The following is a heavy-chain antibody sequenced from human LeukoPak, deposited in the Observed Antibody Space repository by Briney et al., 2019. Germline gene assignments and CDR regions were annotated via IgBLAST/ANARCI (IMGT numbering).Heavy chain of an antibody. J-gene: IGHJ5*02. V-gene: IGHV4-34*01. CDR2: IIHSGST. CDR3: ARGLGYCSSTSCPPWFDP. Sequence: SETLSLTCAVYGGSFTGYYWSWIRQPPGKGLEWIGVIIHSGSTNYNPSLKSRVTISVDTSKNQFSLKLSSVTAADTAVYYCARGLGYCSSTSCPPWFDPWGQGTLVTVSS. CDR1: GGSFTGYY. D-gene: IGHD2-2*01.